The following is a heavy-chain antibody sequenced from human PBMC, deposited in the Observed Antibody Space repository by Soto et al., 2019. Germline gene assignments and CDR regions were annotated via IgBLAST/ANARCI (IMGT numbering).Heavy chain of an antibody. Sequence: SETLSLTCTVSGGSISSSSYYWGWIRQPPGKGLEWIGSIYYSGSTYYNTSLKNRVNISVDTSKNQFSMKLSSVTAADTALYYCARHRGNWAALYYYYGMDVWGQGTTVTVSS. CDR2: IYYSGST. V-gene: IGHV4-39*01. CDR3: ARHRGNWAALYYYYGMDV. J-gene: IGHJ6*02. D-gene: IGHD3-10*01. CDR1: GGSISSSSYY.